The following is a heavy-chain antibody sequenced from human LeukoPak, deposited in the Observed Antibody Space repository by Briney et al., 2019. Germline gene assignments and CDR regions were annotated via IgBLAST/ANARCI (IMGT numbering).Heavy chain of an antibody. CDR2: INHSGST. V-gene: IGHV4-34*01. CDR3: ARGRSSPLDY. CDR1: GGSISRGGYY. J-gene: IGHJ4*02. Sequence: SETLSLTCTVSGGSISRGGYYWSWIRQHPGKGLEWIGEINHSGSTNYNPSLKSRVTISVDTSKNQFSLKLSSVTAADTAVYYCARGRSSPLDYWGQGTLVTVSS.